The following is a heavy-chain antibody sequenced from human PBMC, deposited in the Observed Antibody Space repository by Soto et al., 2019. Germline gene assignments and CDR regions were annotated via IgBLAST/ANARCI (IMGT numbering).Heavy chain of an antibody. Sequence: GASVKVSCKASGYTFTSYFMHWVRQAPGQGLEWMGIINPSGGSTRYAQKFQGRVTMARDTSTSTVYMELSSLRSDDTAVYYCAREGCSSTNCYPRTYYHYYGMDVWGQGTTVTVSS. CDR1: GYTFTSYF. CDR3: AREGCSSTNCYPRTYYHYYGMDV. J-gene: IGHJ6*02. CDR2: INPSGGST. V-gene: IGHV1-46*01. D-gene: IGHD2-2*01.